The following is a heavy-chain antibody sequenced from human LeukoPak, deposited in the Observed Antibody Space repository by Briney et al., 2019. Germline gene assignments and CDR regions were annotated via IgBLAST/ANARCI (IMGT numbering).Heavy chain of an antibody. J-gene: IGHJ4*02. CDR1: GDSVSGNRVA. CDR2: TYYRSKWYT. V-gene: IGHV6-1*01. Sequence: SQTLSLTCAVSGDSVSGNRVAWNWIRQSPSRGLEWLGRTYYRSKWYTDYAVSVKSRLTIDPDTPKNHFSLHLNSVTPEDAAVYYCARARDYGAMYYFDYWGQGTLVTVSS. CDR3: ARARDYGAMYYFDY. D-gene: IGHD4-17*01.